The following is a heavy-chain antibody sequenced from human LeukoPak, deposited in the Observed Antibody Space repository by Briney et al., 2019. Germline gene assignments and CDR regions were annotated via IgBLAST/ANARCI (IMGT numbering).Heavy chain of an antibody. V-gene: IGHV4-34*01. CDR3: ARVVVGYSSGWFDY. CDR1: GLTFSSYA. CDR2: INHSGST. J-gene: IGHJ4*02. Sequence: GSLRLSCAASGLTFSSYAMNWIRQPPGKGLEWIGEINHSGSTNYNPSLKSRVTISVDTSKNQFSLKLSSVTAADTAVYYCARVVVGYSSGWFDYWGQGTLVTVSS. D-gene: IGHD6-19*01.